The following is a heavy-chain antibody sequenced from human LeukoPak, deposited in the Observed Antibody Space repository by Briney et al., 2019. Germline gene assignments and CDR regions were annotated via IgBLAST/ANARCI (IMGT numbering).Heavy chain of an antibody. D-gene: IGHD4-17*01. V-gene: IGHV4-39*01. CDR2: IYYSGST. Sequence: SETPSLTCTVSGGSIGSSSYYWGWIRQPPGEGLEWIGSIYYSGSTYYNSSLKSRLTISVDTSKNQFSLKLSSVTAADAAVYYCVRRDATVTTAFDYWGQGTLVTVSS. CDR3: VRRDATVTTAFDY. CDR1: GGSIGSSSYY. J-gene: IGHJ4*02.